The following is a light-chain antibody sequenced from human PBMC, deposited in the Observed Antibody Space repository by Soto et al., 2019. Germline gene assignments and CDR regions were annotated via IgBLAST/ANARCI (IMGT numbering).Light chain of an antibody. V-gene: IGKV3-20*01. J-gene: IGKJ4*01. CDR1: QSVSSSY. CDR2: GAS. Sequence: IDLAQSPSTLSFSPGEKATLSCRALQSVSSSYLAWYQQKPGQAPRLLIYGASSRATGIPDRFSGSGSGTDSTLTISRLEPEDFAVYYCQQYGSSPLTFGGGTKVDIK. CDR3: QQYGSSPLT.